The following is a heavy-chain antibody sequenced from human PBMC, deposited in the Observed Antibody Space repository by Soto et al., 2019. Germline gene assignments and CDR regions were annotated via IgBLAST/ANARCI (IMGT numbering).Heavy chain of an antibody. CDR1: GGSFSSGSYY. Sequence: LSLNCTVSGGSFSSGSYYWSWIRQPPGQGLEWIGYIYYSGSTNYNPSLKSRVTISVDTSKNQSSLKLSSVTAADTAVYYCASRTLSGYYYDYWSQGTLVTVSS. J-gene: IGHJ4*02. CDR3: ASRTLSGYYYDY. V-gene: IGHV4-61*01. CDR2: IYYSGST. D-gene: IGHD7-27*01.